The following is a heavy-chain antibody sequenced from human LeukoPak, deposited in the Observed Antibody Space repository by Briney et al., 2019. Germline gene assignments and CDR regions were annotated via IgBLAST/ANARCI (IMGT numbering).Heavy chain of an antibody. D-gene: IGHD3-10*01. Sequence: VASVKVSCKASGYTFTSYDINWVRQATGQGLECMGWMNPNSGNTGYAQKFQGRVTMTRNTSISTAYMELSSLRSEDKAVYYCGRVGGSGSYRRDYWGQGTLVTVSS. J-gene: IGHJ4*02. CDR2: MNPNSGNT. V-gene: IGHV1-8*01. CDR3: GRVGGSGSYRRDY. CDR1: GYTFTSYD.